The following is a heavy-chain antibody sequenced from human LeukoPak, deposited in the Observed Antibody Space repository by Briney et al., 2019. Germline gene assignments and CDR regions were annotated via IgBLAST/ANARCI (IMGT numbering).Heavy chain of an antibody. D-gene: IGHD3-3*02. CDR3: ARDRHLRSNFDY. CDR2: IYYSGST. V-gene: IGHV4-39*07. Sequence: PSETLSLTCTVSGGSVSSSSYYWGWIRQPPGKGLEWIGSIYYSGSTYYNPSLKSRVIISVDTSKNQVSLKLSSVTAADTAVYYCARDRHLRSNFDYWGQGTLVTVSS. CDR1: GGSVSSSSYY. J-gene: IGHJ4*02.